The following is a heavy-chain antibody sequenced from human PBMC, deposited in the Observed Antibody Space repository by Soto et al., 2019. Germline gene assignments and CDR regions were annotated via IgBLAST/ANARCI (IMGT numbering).Heavy chain of an antibody. V-gene: IGHV3-7*05. CDR2: INQGGSVK. D-gene: IGHD1-1*01. CDR1: GFTFSTYY. CDR3: VRDPYLPTAGRLASLHY. Sequence: GGSLRLSCAASGFTFSTYYMGWVRQAPGKXLEWVANINQGGSVKNYVDSVKGRFTVSRDNAKNSLYLQMNSLRADDTAVYYCVRDPYLPTAGRLASLHYWGPGTLVTVSS. J-gene: IGHJ4*02.